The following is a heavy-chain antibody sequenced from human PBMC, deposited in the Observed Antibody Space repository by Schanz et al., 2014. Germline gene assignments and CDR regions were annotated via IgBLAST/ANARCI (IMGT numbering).Heavy chain of an antibody. CDR3: ARSTGDPFDY. J-gene: IGHJ4*02. D-gene: IGHD7-27*01. CDR2: IYNSGKT. Sequence: QVQLQESGPALVKPSETLSLTCTVSGGSISSEYWSWIRQPAGKGLEWIGRIYNSGKTNYNPSLESRVPILVDTSKNQSSLKLSSVTAADTAVYYCARSTGDPFDYWGQGTLVTVSS. V-gene: IGHV4-4*07. CDR1: GGSISSEY.